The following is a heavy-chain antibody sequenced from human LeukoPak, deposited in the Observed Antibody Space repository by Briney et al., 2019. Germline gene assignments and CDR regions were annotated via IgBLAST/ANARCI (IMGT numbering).Heavy chain of an antibody. CDR3: ATLGIFGVVPRDY. CDR2: INHRGST. D-gene: IGHD3-3*01. V-gene: IGHV4-34*01. J-gene: IGHJ4*02. Sequence: SGTLSLTCAVYGGSFSGYYWSWIRQPPGRGLEWIGEINHRGSTNYNPSLKSRVTISVDTSKNQFSLKLSSVTAADTAVYYCATLGIFGVVPRDYWGQGTLVTVSS. CDR1: GGSFSGYY.